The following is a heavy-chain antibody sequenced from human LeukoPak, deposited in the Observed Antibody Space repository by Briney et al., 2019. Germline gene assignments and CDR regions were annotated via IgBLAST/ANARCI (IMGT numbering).Heavy chain of an antibody. V-gene: IGHV3-23*01. D-gene: IGHD2-2*02. J-gene: IGHJ6*02. Sequence: GGSLRLSCAASGFTFSSYAMSWVRQAPGKGLEWVSAISGSGGSTYYADSVKGRFTISRDNSKNTLYLQMNSLRAEDTAVYYCAKGGQRVYCSSTSCYNYYGMDVWGQGTTVTVSS. CDR2: ISGSGGST. CDR3: AKGGQRVYCSSTSCYNYYGMDV. CDR1: GFTFSSYA.